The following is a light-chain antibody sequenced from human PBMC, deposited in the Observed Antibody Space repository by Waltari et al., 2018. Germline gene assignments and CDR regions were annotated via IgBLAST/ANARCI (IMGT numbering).Light chain of an antibody. CDR3: CSYTGSNTLV. Sequence: QSALTQPPSVSGSPGQSVTTSCTGTSSDVGYYKRVPWYQQPPGAAPKLMIYEVTNRPSGVPDRFSGSKSGNTASLTISGLQAEDEANYYCCSYTGSNTLVFGGGTKLTVL. J-gene: IGLJ2*01. CDR1: SSDVGYYKR. CDR2: EVT. V-gene: IGLV2-18*02.